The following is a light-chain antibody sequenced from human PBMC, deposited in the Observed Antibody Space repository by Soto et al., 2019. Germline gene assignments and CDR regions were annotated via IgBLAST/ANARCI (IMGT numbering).Light chain of an antibody. J-gene: IGKJ5*01. CDR1: QSVSSY. Sequence: EIVLTQSPAALSLSPGEIATLSCMASQSVSSYLAWYKQKPGQARRLLIYDASNRATGIPARFSGSGSGTDFTLIISSLEPEDFAVYYCQQRRNWITFGPGTPLEIK. CDR2: DAS. CDR3: QQRRNWIT. V-gene: IGKV3-11*01.